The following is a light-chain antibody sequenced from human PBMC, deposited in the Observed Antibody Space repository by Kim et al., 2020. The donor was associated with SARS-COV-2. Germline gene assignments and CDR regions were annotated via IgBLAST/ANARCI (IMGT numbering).Light chain of an antibody. V-gene: IGKV3-15*01. J-gene: IGKJ2*03. CDR2: GAS. Sequence: VAPRERATLSCRASQSVRSYLAWYQQKPGQAPRLLIYGASTRATGIPARFSGSGSGTEFTLTISSLQSEDFAVYYCQQYNNWPLYSFGQGTKLEI. CDR3: QQYNNWPLYS. CDR1: QSVRSY.